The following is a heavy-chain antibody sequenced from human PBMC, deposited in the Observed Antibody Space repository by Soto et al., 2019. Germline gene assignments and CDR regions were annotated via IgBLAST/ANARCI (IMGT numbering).Heavy chain of an antibody. CDR3: ASTRGYSYGTPGDDAFDI. CDR2: STPFNGNT. D-gene: IGHD5-18*01. J-gene: IGHJ3*02. V-gene: IGHV1-45*02. Sequence: VKVSCKASGYTFTDRYLHWVRQAPGQALEWMGWSTPFNGNTNYAQKFQDRVTITRDRSMSTAYMELSSLRSEDTAMYYCASTRGYSYGTPGDDAFDIWGQGTMVTVS. CDR1: GYTFTDRY.